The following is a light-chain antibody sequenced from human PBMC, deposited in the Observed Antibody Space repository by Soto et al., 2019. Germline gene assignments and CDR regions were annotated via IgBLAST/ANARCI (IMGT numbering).Light chain of an antibody. CDR1: QSISSW. CDR2: DAS. V-gene: IGKV1-5*01. Sequence: DIQMTQSPSTLSASVGDRVTITCRASQSISSWLAWYQQKPGKAPKLLIYDASSLESGVPSRFSGSGSGTEFTLTISSLQPDDFATYYCQQYNGGTFGQGTKVDI. J-gene: IGKJ1*01. CDR3: QQYNGGT.